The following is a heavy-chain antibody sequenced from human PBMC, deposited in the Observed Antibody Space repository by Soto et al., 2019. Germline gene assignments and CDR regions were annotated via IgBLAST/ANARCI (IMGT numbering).Heavy chain of an antibody. Sequence: SVKVSCKASGGTFSSYAISWVRQAPGQGLEWMGGIIPIFGTANYAQKFQGRVTITADESTSTAYMELSSLRSEDTAVYYCARALRDYDILTGSSGGAFDIWGQGTMVTVSS. J-gene: IGHJ3*02. CDR3: ARALRDYDILTGSSGGAFDI. D-gene: IGHD3-9*01. CDR2: IIPIFGTA. CDR1: GGTFSSYA. V-gene: IGHV1-69*13.